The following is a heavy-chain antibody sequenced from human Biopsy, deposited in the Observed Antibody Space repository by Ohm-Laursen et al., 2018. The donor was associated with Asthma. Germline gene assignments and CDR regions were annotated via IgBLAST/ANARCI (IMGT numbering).Heavy chain of an antibody. CDR1: GFAFNNSS. CDR2: ISASGVRT. Sequence: GSLRLSCAASGFAFNNSSMTWVRQAPGKGLEWVSSISASGVRTFYADSMKGRFTVSRDSSRNTLYLQLSTLRVEDTAVYFCAKITTDRQKANNWFDPWGQGTLVTVPS. CDR3: AKITTDRQKANNWFDP. V-gene: IGHV3-23*01. J-gene: IGHJ5*02. D-gene: IGHD3-22*01.